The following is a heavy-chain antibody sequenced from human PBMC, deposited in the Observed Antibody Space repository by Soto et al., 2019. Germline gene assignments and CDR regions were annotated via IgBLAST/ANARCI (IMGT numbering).Heavy chain of an antibody. Sequence: QVQLVQSGAAVKRPGASVTVSCKTSGYTFYTYPISRVRQAPGQGLEWEGWISTYNGKTNFRQKFQDRVTITTDTSASTAYMNLRNLRYDDTAFYYCARDRVEAALGTFDQWGQGTLVTVSS. V-gene: IGHV1-18*01. J-gene: IGHJ4*02. CDR3: ARDRVEAALGTFDQ. CDR2: ISTYNGKT. D-gene: IGHD6-13*01. CDR1: GYTFYTYP.